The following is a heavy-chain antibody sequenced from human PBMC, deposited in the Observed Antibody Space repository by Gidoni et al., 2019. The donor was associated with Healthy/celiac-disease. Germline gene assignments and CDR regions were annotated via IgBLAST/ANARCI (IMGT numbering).Heavy chain of an antibody. CDR2: IYHSGST. CDR1: GGSISSGGYS. J-gene: IGHJ4*02. Sequence: QLQLQESGSGLVKPSQTLSLTCAVSGGSISSGGYSWSWSRQPPGKGLEWIGYIYHSGSTYYNPSLKSRVTISVDRSKNQFSLKLSSVTAADTAVYYCARQGDYGDYAVDYWGQGTLVTVSS. CDR3: ARQGDYGDYAVDY. V-gene: IGHV4-30-2*01. D-gene: IGHD4-17*01.